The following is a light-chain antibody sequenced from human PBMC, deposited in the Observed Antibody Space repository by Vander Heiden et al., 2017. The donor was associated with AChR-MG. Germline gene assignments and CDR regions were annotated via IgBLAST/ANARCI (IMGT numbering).Light chain of an antibody. Sequence: SYKLTQPPSVSVSPGQTATITCSGDNLGDKYVSWYQQKPGQPPLLVIYQKDKRPAGIPERFSGSNSGNTATLTISGTQAVDEADFFCQAWDSRSNWVFGGGTKLTVL. CDR1: NLGDKY. CDR3: QAWDSRSNWV. CDR2: QKD. J-gene: IGLJ3*02. V-gene: IGLV3-1*01.